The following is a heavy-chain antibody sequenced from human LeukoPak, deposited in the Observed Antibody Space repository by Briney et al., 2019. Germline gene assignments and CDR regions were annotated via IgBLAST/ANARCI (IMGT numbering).Heavy chain of an antibody. D-gene: IGHD2-21*01. J-gene: IGHJ4*02. CDR1: GGSISNYY. V-gene: IGHV4-4*07. CDR3: ASGGEIGYFDS. Sequence: SETLSLTCTVSGGSISNYYWSWIRQPAGKGLEWIGRIYTGGSTNYNPSLKSRVTISVDKSKNQFSLKLSSVTAADTAVFYCASGGEIGYFDSWGQGTLVTVSS. CDR2: IYTGGST.